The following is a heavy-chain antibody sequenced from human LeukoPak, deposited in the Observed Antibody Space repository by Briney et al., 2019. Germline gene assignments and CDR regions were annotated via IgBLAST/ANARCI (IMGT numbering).Heavy chain of an antibody. V-gene: IGHV1-18*01. CDR3: ARDSYYYDSSGYYQYYFDY. Sequence: ASVKVSCKASGYTFTSYGISWVRQAPGQGLEWMGWISVYNGNTNYAQKLQGRVTMTTDTSTSTSYMELRSLRYDDTAVYYCARDSYYYDSSGYYQYYFDYWGQGTLVTVSS. J-gene: IGHJ4*02. D-gene: IGHD3-22*01. CDR2: ISVYNGNT. CDR1: GYTFTSYG.